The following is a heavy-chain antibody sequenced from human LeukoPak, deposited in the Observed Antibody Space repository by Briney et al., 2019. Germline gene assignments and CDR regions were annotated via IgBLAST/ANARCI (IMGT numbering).Heavy chain of an antibody. CDR2: IIPILGIA. CDR3: ARSQTRTRYYGSGGSWFDP. Sequence: SVKVSCKASGGTFSSYAISWVRQAPGQGLEWMGRIIPILGIANYAQKFQGRVTITADKSTSTAYMEPSSLRSEDTAVYYCARSQTRTRYYGSGGSWFDPWGQGTLVTVSS. V-gene: IGHV1-69*04. D-gene: IGHD3-10*01. J-gene: IGHJ5*02. CDR1: GGTFSSYA.